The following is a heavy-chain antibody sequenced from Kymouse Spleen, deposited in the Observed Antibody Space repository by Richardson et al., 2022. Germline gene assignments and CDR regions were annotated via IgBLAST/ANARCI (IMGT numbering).Heavy chain of an antibody. J-gene: IGHJ4*02. D-gene: IGHD6-6*01. CDR1: GFTFSDHY. Sequence: EVQLVESGGGLVQPGGSLRLSCAASGFTFSDHYMDWVRQAPGKGLEWVGRTRNKANSYTTEYAASVKGRFTISRDDSKNSLYLQMNSLKTEDTAVYYCAREGIAARSFDYWGQGTLVTVSS. CDR3: AREGIAARSFDY. V-gene: IGHV3-72*01. CDR2: TRNKANSYTT.